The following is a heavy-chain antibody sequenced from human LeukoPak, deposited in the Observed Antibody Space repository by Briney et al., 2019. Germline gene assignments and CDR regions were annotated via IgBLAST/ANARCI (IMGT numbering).Heavy chain of an antibody. CDR1: GGSISSGGYY. V-gene: IGHV4-31*03. J-gene: IGHJ4*02. CDR3: ARVFSWGDYGDFPLEY. CDR2: IYYSGST. D-gene: IGHD4-17*01. Sequence: PSQTLSLTCTVSGGSISSGGYYWSWIRQHPGKGLEWIGYIYYSGSTYYNPSLKSRVTISVDTSKNQFSLKLSSVTAADTAVYYCARVFSWGDYGDFPLEYWGQGALVTVSS.